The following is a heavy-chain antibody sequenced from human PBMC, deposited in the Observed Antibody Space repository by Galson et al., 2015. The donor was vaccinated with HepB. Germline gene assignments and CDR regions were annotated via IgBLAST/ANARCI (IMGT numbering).Heavy chain of an antibody. Sequence: SETLSLTCSVSAASITSYYWSWIRQPPGKGLEWIGYIYYSGDTNYNPSLNSRVTISGDTSRSQFSLKLKSVTAADTAVYYCARDGVVGETTHFDYWGQGILVTVSS. D-gene: IGHD1-26*01. CDR3: ARDGVVGETTHFDY. V-gene: IGHV4-59*01. J-gene: IGHJ4*02. CDR2: IYYSGDT. CDR1: AASITSYY.